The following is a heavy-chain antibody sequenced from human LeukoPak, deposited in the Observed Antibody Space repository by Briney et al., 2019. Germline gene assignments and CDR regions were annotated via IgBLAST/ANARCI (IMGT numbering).Heavy chain of an antibody. D-gene: IGHD2-21*02. CDR2: ISGSDGST. J-gene: IGHJ4*02. CDR1: GFTFSSYA. CDR3: ARDATRGGDNDY. Sequence: GGSLRLSCAASGFTFSSYAMTWVRQAPGKGLEWVSSISGSDGSTYYADSVKGRLTISRDNAKNSLYLQMNSLRAEDTAVYYCARDATRGGDNDYWGQGTRVIVSS. V-gene: IGHV3-23*01.